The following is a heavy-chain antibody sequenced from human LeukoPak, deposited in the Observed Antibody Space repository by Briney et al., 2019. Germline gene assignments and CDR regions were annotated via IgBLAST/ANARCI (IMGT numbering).Heavy chain of an antibody. Sequence: GGSLRLSXAASGFTFSSYAMSWVRQAPGKGLEWVSAICGSGGSTYYADSVKGRFTISRDNSKNTLYLQMNSLRAEDTAVYYCAKDGRPSSGYPYYFDYWGQGTLVTVSS. J-gene: IGHJ4*02. CDR2: ICGSGGST. V-gene: IGHV3-23*01. CDR3: AKDGRPSSGYPYYFDY. D-gene: IGHD3-22*01. CDR1: GFTFSSYA.